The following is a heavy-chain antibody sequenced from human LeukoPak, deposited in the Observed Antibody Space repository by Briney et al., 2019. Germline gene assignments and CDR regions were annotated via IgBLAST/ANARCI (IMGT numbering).Heavy chain of an antibody. CDR1: GFTFSSSG. D-gene: IGHD3-22*01. J-gene: IGHJ4*02. CDR2: ISYDGSNK. V-gene: IGHV3-30*18. Sequence: PGGPLRLSCAASGFTFSSSGMHWVRQAPGKGLEWVAVISYDGSNKYYADSVKGRFTISRDNSKNTLYLQMNSLRAGDTAVYYCAKDSYDRSGYYYYYFAYWGQGTQVTVSS. CDR3: AKDSYDRSGYYYYYFAY.